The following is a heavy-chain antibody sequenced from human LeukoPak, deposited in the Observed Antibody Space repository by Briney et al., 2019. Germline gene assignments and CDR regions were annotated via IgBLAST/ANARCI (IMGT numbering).Heavy chain of an antibody. CDR2: ISYDGSNK. CDR3: ASPNSVTMVRGVTTDY. CDR1: GFTFSSYG. J-gene: IGHJ4*02. V-gene: IGHV3-30*19. D-gene: IGHD3-10*01. Sequence: GGSLRLSCAASGFTFSSYGMHWVRQAPGKGLEWVAVISYDGSNKYYADSVKGRFTISRDNSKNTLYLQMNSLRAEDTAVYYCASPNSVTMVRGVTTDYWGQGTLVTVSS.